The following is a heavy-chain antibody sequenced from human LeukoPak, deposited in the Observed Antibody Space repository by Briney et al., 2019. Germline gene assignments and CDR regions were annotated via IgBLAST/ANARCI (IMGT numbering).Heavy chain of an antibody. D-gene: IGHD1-7*01. J-gene: IGHJ4*02. Sequence: SGGSLRLSCAASGFTFSSYAMSWVRQAPGKGLEWVSAISGSGGSTYYADSVKGRFTISRDNSKNTLYLQMDSLRAEDTAVYYCAKLELQDYYFDYWGQGTLVTVSS. CDR3: AKLELQDYYFDY. V-gene: IGHV3-23*01. CDR1: GFTFSSYA. CDR2: ISGSGGST.